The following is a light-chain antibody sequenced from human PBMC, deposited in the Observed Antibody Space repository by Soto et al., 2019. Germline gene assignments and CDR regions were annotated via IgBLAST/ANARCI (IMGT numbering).Light chain of an antibody. CDR3: AVWDDSLNGHV. Sequence: QTVLTQPPSASGTPGQTVTISCSGSSSNIGTSSVHWYKHLPGTAPKPLIYTNDQRPSGVPDRFSGSKSGTSAPLAISGLQSEDEADYYCAVWDDSLNGHVFGAGTKLTVL. V-gene: IGLV1-44*01. CDR2: TND. J-gene: IGLJ1*01. CDR1: SSNIGTSS.